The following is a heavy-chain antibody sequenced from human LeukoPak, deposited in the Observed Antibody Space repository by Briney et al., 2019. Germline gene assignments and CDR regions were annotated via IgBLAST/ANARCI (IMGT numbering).Heavy chain of an antibody. CDR2: ISGSGGST. Sequence: GGSLRLSCAASGFTFSSYSMNWVRQAPGKGLEWVSAISGSGGSTYYADSVKGRFTISRDNSKNTLYLQMNSLRAEDTAVYYCAKDRYYYDSSGYYAWFDPWGQGTLVTVSS. CDR3: AKDRYYYDSSGYYAWFDP. D-gene: IGHD3-22*01. CDR1: GFTFSSYS. J-gene: IGHJ5*02. V-gene: IGHV3-23*01.